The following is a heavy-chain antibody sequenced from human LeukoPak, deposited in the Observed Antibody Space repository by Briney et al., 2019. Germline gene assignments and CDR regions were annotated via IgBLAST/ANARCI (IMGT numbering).Heavy chain of an antibody. D-gene: IGHD3-16*01. J-gene: IGHJ6*03. CDR2: ISYDGSNE. Sequence: PGGSLRLSCAASGFTFSSYVMHWVRQAPGKGLEWVAIISYDGSNEYYADSVKGRFTISRDNSKNTLYLQMNSLRAEDTAVYYCAKSPLEAGVWGSFGGHYYYYYMDVWGKGTTVTISS. CDR1: GFTFSSYV. CDR3: AKSPLEAGVWGSFGGHYYYYYMDV. V-gene: IGHV3-30*04.